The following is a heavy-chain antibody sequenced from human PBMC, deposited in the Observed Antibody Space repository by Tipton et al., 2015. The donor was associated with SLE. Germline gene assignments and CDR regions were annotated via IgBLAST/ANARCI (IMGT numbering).Heavy chain of an antibody. Sequence: SLRLSCAASGFTFSSYEMNWVRQAPGKGLEWVSYISSSGSTIYYADSVKGRFTISRDNAKNSLYLQMNSLRAEDTAVYYCASSTTVGWYFDYWGQGTLVTVSS. CDR2: ISSSGSTI. D-gene: IGHD4-17*01. V-gene: IGHV3-48*03. CDR3: ASSTTVGWYFDY. J-gene: IGHJ4*02. CDR1: GFTFSSYE.